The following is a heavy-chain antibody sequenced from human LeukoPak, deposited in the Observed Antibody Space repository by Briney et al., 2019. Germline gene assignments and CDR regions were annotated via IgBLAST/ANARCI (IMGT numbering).Heavy chain of an antibody. CDR2: IYHSGST. CDR1: GGSISSSNW. Sequence: PSETLSLTCAVSGGSISSSNWWSWVRQPPGKGLEWIGEIYHSGSTNYNPSLKSRVTISVGKSKNQFSLKLSSVTAADTAVYYCARRQTVTRYGMDVWGQGTTVTVSS. V-gene: IGHV4-4*02. CDR3: ARRQTVTRYGMDV. D-gene: IGHD4-17*01. J-gene: IGHJ6*02.